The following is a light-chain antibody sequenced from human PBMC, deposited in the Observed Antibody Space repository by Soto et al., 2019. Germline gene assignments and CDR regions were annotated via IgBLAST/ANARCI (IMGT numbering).Light chain of an antibody. Sequence: DIQLTQSPSFLSASIGDRVTITCRASQGISSYLAWYQQTPGRAPKLLIYASSILQRGVPSRFSGSGPGTEFTLTISSRQPEDFATYYCQQLNTFPVTFGQGTRLDI. CDR3: QQLNTFPVT. J-gene: IGKJ5*01. CDR2: ASS. V-gene: IGKV1-9*01. CDR1: QGISSY.